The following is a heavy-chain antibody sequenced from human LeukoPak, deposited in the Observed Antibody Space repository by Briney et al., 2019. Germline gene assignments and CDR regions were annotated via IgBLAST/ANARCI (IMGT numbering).Heavy chain of an antibody. Sequence: ASVKVSSKASGYTFTSYGISWVRQAPGQGLEWMGWISAYNGNTNYAQKLQGRVTMTTDTSTSTAYMELRSLRSDDTAVYYCARVSMVRGVITYNSFDPWGQGTLVTVSS. D-gene: IGHD3-10*01. CDR3: ARVSMVRGVITYNSFDP. CDR1: GYTFTSYG. V-gene: IGHV1-18*04. J-gene: IGHJ5*02. CDR2: ISAYNGNT.